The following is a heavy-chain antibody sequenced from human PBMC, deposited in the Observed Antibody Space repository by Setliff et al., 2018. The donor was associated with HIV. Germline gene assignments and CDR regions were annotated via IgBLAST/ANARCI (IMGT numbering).Heavy chain of an antibody. V-gene: IGHV3-11*04. CDR2: ISSSGSTI. CDR3: ARGGGYSSSWYSSSWAYYFDY. Sequence: GGSLRLSCAASGFTFSDYYMSWIRQAPGKGLEWVLYISSSGSTIYYADSVKGRFTISRDNAKNSLYLQMNSLRAEDTAVYYCARGGGYSSSWYSSSWAYYFDYWGQGTLVTVSS. J-gene: IGHJ4*02. CDR1: GFTFSDYY. D-gene: IGHD6-13*01.